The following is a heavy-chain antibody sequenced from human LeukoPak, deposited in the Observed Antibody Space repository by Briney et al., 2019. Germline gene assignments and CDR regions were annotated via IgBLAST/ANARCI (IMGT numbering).Heavy chain of an antibody. CDR1: GDSISGYY. J-gene: IGHJ4*02. Sequence: KPSETLSLTCTVSGDSISGYYWSWIRQPAGKGLELIGRMSQSGTTNHNPSLKSRVTMSVDTSKNQFSLTLTSVTAADTALYYCTRELAGTTVEDWGQGTLVTVSS. CDR3: TRELAGTTVED. V-gene: IGHV4-4*07. CDR2: MSQSGTT. D-gene: IGHD1-1*01.